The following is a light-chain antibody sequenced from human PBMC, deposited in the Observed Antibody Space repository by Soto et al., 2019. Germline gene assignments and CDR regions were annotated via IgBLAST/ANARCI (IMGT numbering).Light chain of an antibody. CDR1: QDIRND. Sequence: DIQMTQSPSSLSASIGDRVTISCRASQDIRNDLGWYQHKPGKAPKRLVFLASSLQSGVPWRFSGSGFGTEFTLTISSLQPEDVATYYCLQHHSFSWTFGQGTRVEI. CDR2: LAS. V-gene: IGKV1-17*01. J-gene: IGKJ1*01. CDR3: LQHHSFSWT.